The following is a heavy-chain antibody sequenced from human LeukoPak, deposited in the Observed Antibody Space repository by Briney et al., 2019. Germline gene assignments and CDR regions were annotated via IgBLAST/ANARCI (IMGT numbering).Heavy chain of an antibody. V-gene: IGHV4-59*01. CDR1: GGSISSYY. D-gene: IGHD4-11*01. CDR2: IYYSWST. J-gene: IGHJ4*02. Sequence: SQTLSPTCTVSGGSISSYYWRWIRQPPGNGLEWIGYIYYSWSTNYNPSLKGRITISVDTSKNQFSLKLSSVTAADTAVYYCAKAYSESYFDYWGQGTLVTVSS. CDR3: AKAYSESYFDY.